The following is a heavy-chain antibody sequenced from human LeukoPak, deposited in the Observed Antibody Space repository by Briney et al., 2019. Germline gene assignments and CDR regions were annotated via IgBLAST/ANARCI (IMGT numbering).Heavy chain of an antibody. CDR1: GNSFTNYW. CDR3: ARRYSGSDFYFDY. Sequence: GESLKISCKGSGNSFTNYWVGWVRQMPGKGLEWMGIIYPGDSGTRYSPSFQGQVTMSVDKSISTAYLQWSSLKASDTAMYYCARRYSGSDFYFDYWGQGTLVTVSS. D-gene: IGHD5-12*01. J-gene: IGHJ4*02. CDR2: IYPGDSGT. V-gene: IGHV5-51*01.